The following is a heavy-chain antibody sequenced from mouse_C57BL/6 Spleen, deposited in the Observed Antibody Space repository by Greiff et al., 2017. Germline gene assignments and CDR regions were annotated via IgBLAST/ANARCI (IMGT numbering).Heavy chain of an antibody. CDR1: GFTFNTYA. V-gene: IGHV10-3*01. J-gene: IGHJ3*01. CDR3: AGGNYVVEGFAY. CDR2: IRSKSSNYAT. D-gene: IGHD2-1*01. Sequence: EVQVVESGGGLVQPKGSLKLSCAASGFTFNTYAMHWVRQAPGKGLEWVARIRSKSSNYATYYADSVKDRFTISRDDSQSMLYLQMNNLKTEDTAMYYCAGGNYVVEGFAYWGQGTLVTVSA.